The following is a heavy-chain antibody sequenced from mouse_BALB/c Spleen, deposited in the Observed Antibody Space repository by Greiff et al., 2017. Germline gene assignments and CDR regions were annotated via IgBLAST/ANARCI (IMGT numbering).Heavy chain of an antibody. CDR3: ARKLDYAMDY. J-gene: IGHJ4*01. V-gene: IGHV14-4*02. CDR1: GFNIKDYY. CDR2: IDPENGDT. Sequence: VQLQQSGAELVRSGASVKLSCTASGFNIKDYYMHWVKQRPEQGLEWIGWIDPENGDTEYAPKFQGKATMTADTSSNTAYLQLSSLTSEDTAVYYCARKLDYAMDYWGQGTSVTVSS.